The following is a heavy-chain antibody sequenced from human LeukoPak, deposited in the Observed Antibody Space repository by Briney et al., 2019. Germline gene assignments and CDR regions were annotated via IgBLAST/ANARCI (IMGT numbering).Heavy chain of an antibody. CDR2: INRSGST. D-gene: IGHD2-2*01. CDR3: AAVYCSSTSCYGGSPN. J-gene: IGHJ4*02. CDR1: GDSISGYH. Sequence: PSETLSLTCGVYGDSISGYHWTWIRQPPGKGLEWIGEINRSGSTNYNPSLKSRVTISLDTSKNQFSLKLSSVTAADTAVYYCAAVYCSSTSCYGGSPNWGQGTLVTVSS. V-gene: IGHV4-34*01.